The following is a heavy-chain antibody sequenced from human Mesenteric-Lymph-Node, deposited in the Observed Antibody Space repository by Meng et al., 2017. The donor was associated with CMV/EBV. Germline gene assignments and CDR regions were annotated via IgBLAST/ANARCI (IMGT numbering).Heavy chain of an antibody. J-gene: IGHJ4*02. CDR2: IYNSVST. CDR1: GDCVSGGSYY. CDR3: AGDQPADY. Sequence: QVQLQESCAGLVKHSVTLSLTCIASGDCVSGGSYYWTWIRQAPGKGLEWIGYIYNSVSTNYNPSLKSRVTISVDTSKNQFSLKLTSVTAADTAVYYCAGDQPADYWGQGTLVTVSS. V-gene: IGHV4-61*01.